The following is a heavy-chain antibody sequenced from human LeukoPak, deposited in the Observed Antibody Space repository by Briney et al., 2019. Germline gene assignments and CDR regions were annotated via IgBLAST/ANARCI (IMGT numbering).Heavy chain of an antibody. V-gene: IGHV3-30*18. CDR2: ISYDGSNK. Sequence: GGSLRLSCAASGFTFSSYGMHWVRQAPGKGLEWVAVISYDGSNKYYADSVKGRFTISRDNSKNTLYLQMNSLRAEDTAVYYCAKGKYSSGGVPDYWGQGTLVTVSS. J-gene: IGHJ4*02. CDR1: GFTFSSYG. D-gene: IGHD6-19*01. CDR3: AKGKYSSGGVPDY.